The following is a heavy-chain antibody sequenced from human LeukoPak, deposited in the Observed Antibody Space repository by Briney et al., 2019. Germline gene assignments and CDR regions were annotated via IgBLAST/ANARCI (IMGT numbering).Heavy chain of an antibody. D-gene: IGHD3-10*01. Sequence: GGSLRLSCAASGFTLSSYGMHWVRQAPGKGLEWVAVISYDGSNKYYADSVKGRFTISRDNSKNTLYLQMNSLRAEDTAVYYCAKAYGSGSYEYRLDYWGQGTLVTVSS. CDR2: ISYDGSNK. J-gene: IGHJ4*02. CDR1: GFTLSSYG. V-gene: IGHV3-30*18. CDR3: AKAYGSGSYEYRLDY.